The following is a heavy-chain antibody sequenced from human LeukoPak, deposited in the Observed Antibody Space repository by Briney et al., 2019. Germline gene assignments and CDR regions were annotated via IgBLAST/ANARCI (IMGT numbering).Heavy chain of an antibody. CDR2: IKQDGSQE. Sequence: GGSLRLSCAASGFVFSSNWMTWVRQAPGKGLEWVANIKQDGSQEFYLDSVKGRFTISRDNGNNSLYLHMSRLRIEDTAVYYCARDLKGFNLWGQGALVTVSS. J-gene: IGHJ5*02. CDR1: GFVFSSNW. CDR3: ARDLKGFNL. V-gene: IGHV3-7*04.